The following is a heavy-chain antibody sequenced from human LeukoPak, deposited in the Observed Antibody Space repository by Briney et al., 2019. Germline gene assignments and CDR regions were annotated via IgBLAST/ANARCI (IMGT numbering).Heavy chain of an antibody. J-gene: IGHJ6*02. V-gene: IGHV3-33*01. CDR3: ARVRAGYCTSTSCYTGMDV. Sequence: GGSLRLSCAASGFTFSSYAMHWVRQAPGKGLEWVAVVWYDGSKTYSADSVKGRITISRDDSKNTLYLQMNSLRAEDTAVYYCARVRAGYCTSTSCYTGMDVWGQGTTVTVSS. CDR2: VWYDGSKT. CDR1: GFTFSSYA. D-gene: IGHD2-2*01.